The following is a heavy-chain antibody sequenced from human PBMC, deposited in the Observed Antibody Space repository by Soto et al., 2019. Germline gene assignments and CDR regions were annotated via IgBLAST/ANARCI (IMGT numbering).Heavy chain of an antibody. Sequence: ASVKVSCKASGYTFTGYAMHWVRQAPGHRLEWMGWINAGNGNTKYSQKFQGRFTISRDNSKNTVYLQMNSLRGEDTAMYYCARLGPYGSESYSFRYNRFDPWGQGTQVTVSS. J-gene: IGHJ5*02. CDR1: GYTFTGYA. V-gene: IGHV1-3*01. CDR2: INAGNGNT. D-gene: IGHD3-10*01. CDR3: ARLGPYGSESYSFRYNRFDP.